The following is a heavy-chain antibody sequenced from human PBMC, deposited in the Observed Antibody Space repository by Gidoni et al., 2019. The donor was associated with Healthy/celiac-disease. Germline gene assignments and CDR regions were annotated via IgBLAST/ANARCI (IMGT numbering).Heavy chain of an antibody. J-gene: IGHJ4*02. CDR3: ASHLDTAMAADFDY. CDR1: GFTFSSYS. V-gene: IGHV3-21*01. D-gene: IGHD5-18*01. Sequence: EVQLVESGGGLVKPGGSLRLSCAASGFTFSSYSMNWVRQAPGKGLEWVSSISSSSSYIYYADSVKGRFTISRDNAKNSLYLQMNSLRAEDTAVYYCASHLDTAMAADFDYWGQGTLVTVSS. CDR2: ISSSSSYI.